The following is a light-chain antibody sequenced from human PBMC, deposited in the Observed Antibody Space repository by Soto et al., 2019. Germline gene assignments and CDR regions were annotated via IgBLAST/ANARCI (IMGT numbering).Light chain of an antibody. Sequence: DTQMTQSPSSLAASVGDRVTITCQASRDITDYLNWYQQKPGKAPKLLIYDASNLETGVPSRFSGSGSGTDFTLTITSLQPEDIATYYCQQFDNVPLTFGGGTKVDIK. J-gene: IGKJ4*01. CDR1: RDITDY. CDR2: DAS. V-gene: IGKV1-33*01. CDR3: QQFDNVPLT.